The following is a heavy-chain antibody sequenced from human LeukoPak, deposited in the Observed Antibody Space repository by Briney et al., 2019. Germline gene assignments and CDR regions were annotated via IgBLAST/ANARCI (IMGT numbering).Heavy chain of an antibody. CDR1: GGSFSGYY. CDR3: ARESNYYGSGTGWFDP. Sequence: SETLSLTCAVYGGSFSGYYWTWIRQPPGKGLEWIGYIYYSGSTYYNPSLKSRVTISVDTSKNQFSLKLSSVTAADTALYYCARESNYYGSGTGWFDPWGQGTLVTVSS. CDR2: IYYSGST. V-gene: IGHV4-59*12. J-gene: IGHJ5*02. D-gene: IGHD3-10*01.